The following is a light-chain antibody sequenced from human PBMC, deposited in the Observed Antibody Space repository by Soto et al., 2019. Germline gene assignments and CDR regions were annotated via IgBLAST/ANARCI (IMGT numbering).Light chain of an antibody. CDR2: DAS. J-gene: IGKJ4*01. CDR1: QDINSY. V-gene: IGKV1-33*01. CDR3: NQYDNRLAPT. Sequence: DIVMTQSPSSLSASVGDRVTIPCQASQDINSYLNWFQQKPGKAPKLLIFDASNLQTGVPSRFSGSGSGTDCTFTISTLQPEDVAASLYNQYDNRLAPTCGGGTRVDI.